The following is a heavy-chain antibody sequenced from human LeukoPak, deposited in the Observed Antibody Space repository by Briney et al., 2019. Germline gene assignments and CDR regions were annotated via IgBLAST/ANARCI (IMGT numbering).Heavy chain of an antibody. Sequence: ASVKVSCKASGYTFTSYGISWVRPAAGQGLEWMGWIRAYNGNTNYAQKLQGRVTMTTDTSTSTAYMELRSLRSDDTAVYYCASTPGYCSSTSCYLRGYMDYWGQGTLVTVSS. J-gene: IGHJ4*02. CDR3: ASTPGYCSSTSCYLRGYMDY. CDR1: GYTFTSYG. V-gene: IGHV1-18*01. CDR2: IRAYNGNT. D-gene: IGHD2-2*01.